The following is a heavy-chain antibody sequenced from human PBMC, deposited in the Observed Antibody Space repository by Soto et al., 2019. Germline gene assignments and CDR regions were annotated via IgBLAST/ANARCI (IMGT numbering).Heavy chain of an antibody. CDR3: EGSWT. V-gene: IGHV3-23*01. J-gene: IGHJ3*01. D-gene: IGHD5-12*01. Sequence: EVQLLVSGGGSVQPGGSLRLSCEVSGFTLTNYVMSWVRQAPGKGLEWVSQISASGDRTYYADSVKGRFTISKDSSKNTLFLQMNSLRGEDSAVYYCEGSWTWGQGTMVTVSS. CDR1: GFTLTNYV. CDR2: ISASGDRT.